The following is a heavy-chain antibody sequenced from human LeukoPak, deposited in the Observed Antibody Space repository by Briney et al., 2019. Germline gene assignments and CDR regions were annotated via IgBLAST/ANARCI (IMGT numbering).Heavy chain of an antibody. CDR2: MNPNSGNT. CDR1: GYTFTSYY. Sequence: GASVKVSFKASGYTFTSYYINWVRQATGQGLEWMGWMNPNSGNTGYAQKFQGRVTMTRNTSISTAYMELSSLRSEETAVYYCARGLGVPFGYYYHYMDVWGKGTTVTVSS. CDR3: ARGLGVPFGYYYHYMDV. V-gene: IGHV1-8*01. J-gene: IGHJ6*03. D-gene: IGHD3-16*01.